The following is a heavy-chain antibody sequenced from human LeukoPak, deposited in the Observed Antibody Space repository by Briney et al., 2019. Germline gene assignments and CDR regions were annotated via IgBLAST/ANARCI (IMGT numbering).Heavy chain of an antibody. V-gene: IGHV4-4*07. CDR2: IYTSGST. CDR1: GGSISNYY. Sequence: SETLSLTCTVSGGSISNYYWSWIRQPAGKGLEWIGRIYTSGSTNYNPSLKSRVTISVDTSKNQFSLKLSSVTAADTAVYYCARGGWVYSSSSFDYWGQGTLVTVSS. D-gene: IGHD6-6*01. CDR3: ARGGWVYSSSSFDY. J-gene: IGHJ4*02.